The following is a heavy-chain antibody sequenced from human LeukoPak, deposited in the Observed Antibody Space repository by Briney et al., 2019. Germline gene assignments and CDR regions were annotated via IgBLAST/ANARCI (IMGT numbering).Heavy chain of an antibody. V-gene: IGHV4-34*01. Sequence: SETLSLTCAVYGGSFSGYYWSWIRQPPGKGLEWIGEINHSGSTNYNPSLKGRVTISVDTSKNQFSLKLSSVTAADTAVYYCARGWRGYGSGSYYKPTPRYFDYWGQGTLVTVSS. CDR2: INHSGST. J-gene: IGHJ4*02. CDR1: GGSFSGYY. D-gene: IGHD3-10*01. CDR3: ARGWRGYGSGSYYKPTPRYFDY.